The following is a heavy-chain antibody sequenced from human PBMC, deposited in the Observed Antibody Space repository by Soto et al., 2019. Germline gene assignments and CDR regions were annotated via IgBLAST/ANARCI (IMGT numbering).Heavy chain of an antibody. D-gene: IGHD3-10*01. Sequence: QVQLQESGPGLVKPSQTLSLTCTVSGGSISSGGYYWSWIRQHPGKGLEWIGYIYYSGSTYYNPSLKSRVTISVDTSKNQFSLKLSSVTAPDTAVYYCARGGDIYGSGSYYSGMDVWGQGTTVTVSS. CDR1: GGSISSGGYY. J-gene: IGHJ6*02. CDR2: IYYSGST. V-gene: IGHV4-31*03. CDR3: ARGGDIYGSGSYYSGMDV.